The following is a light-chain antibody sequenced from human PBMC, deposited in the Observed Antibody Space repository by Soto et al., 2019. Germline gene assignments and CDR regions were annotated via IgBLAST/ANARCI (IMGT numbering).Light chain of an antibody. CDR1: QSVSSSY. CDR3: QQRSNWPRLT. J-gene: IGKJ4*01. CDR2: DAS. Sequence: EIVLTQSPGTLSLSPGERATLSCRASQSVSSSYLAWYQQKPGQAPRLLIYDASNRATGIPARFSGSGSGTDFTLTISSLEPEDFAVYYCQQRSNWPRLTFGGGTKVDNK. V-gene: IGKV3D-20*02.